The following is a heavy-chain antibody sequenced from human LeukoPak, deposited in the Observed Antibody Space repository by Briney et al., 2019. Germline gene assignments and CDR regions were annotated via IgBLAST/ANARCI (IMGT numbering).Heavy chain of an antibody. V-gene: IGHV3-11*04. Sequence: GGSLRLSCAASGFTFSDYYMSWIRQAPGKGLEWASYISSSGSTIYYADSVKGRFTISRDNAKNSLYLQMNSLRAEDTAVYYCASDLDYGDSENYWGQGTLVTVSS. CDR3: ASDLDYGDSENY. CDR1: GFTFSDYY. J-gene: IGHJ4*02. D-gene: IGHD4-17*01. CDR2: ISSSGSTI.